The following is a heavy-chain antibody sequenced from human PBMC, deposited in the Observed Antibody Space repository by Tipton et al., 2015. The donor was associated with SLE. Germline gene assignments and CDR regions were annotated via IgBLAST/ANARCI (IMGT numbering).Heavy chain of an antibody. J-gene: IGHJ3*02. CDR2: IKYDGSVE. Sequence: SLRLSCMASGFTSSHYWMAWVRQAPGKGLEWVANIKYDGSVEYYVDSVKGRFTISRDNGKNSLYLQMNSLRAEDTAVYYCAKERFGAFEIWGQGTMVTVSS. D-gene: IGHD3-16*01. V-gene: IGHV3-7*01. CDR1: GFTSSHYW. CDR3: AKERFGAFEI.